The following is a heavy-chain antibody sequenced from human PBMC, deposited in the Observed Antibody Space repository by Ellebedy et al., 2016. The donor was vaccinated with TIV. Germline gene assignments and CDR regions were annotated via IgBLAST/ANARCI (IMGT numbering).Heavy chain of an antibody. J-gene: IGHJ4*02. V-gene: IGHV5-51*01. Sequence: GESLKISXKASGYSFPNYWIGWVRQMPGRGLEWMGVIFPRDSDTRYSPSFEGQITISVDKSLTTAYLQWSSLKASDTAIYYCASLNNFHSGYRYYFNYWGQGTQVTVSS. CDR1: GYSFPNYW. CDR3: ASLNNFHSGYRYYFNY. D-gene: IGHD5-12*01. CDR2: IFPRDSDT.